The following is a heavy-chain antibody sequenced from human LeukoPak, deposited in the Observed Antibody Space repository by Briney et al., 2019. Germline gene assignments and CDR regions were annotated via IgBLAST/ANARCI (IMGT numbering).Heavy chain of an antibody. CDR3: ARGLTTSDNWFDP. V-gene: IGHV1-69*13. CDR1: GGTFISYA. D-gene: IGHD4-11*01. CDR2: IIPIFGTA. Sequence: ASVKVSCKASGGTFISYAISWVRQAPGQGLEWMGGIIPIFGTANYAQKFQGRVTITADESTSTAYMELSSLRSEDTAVYYCARGLTTSDNWFDPWGQGTLVTVSS. J-gene: IGHJ5*02.